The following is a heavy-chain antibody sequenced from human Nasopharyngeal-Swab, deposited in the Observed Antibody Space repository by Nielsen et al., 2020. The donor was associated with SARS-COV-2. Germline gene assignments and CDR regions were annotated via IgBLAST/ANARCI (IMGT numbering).Heavy chain of an antibody. Sequence: PGGSLRLSCAASGFTFSSYAMHWVRQAPGKGLEWVAVISYDGSNKYYADSVKGRFTISRDNSKNTLYLQMNSLRAEDTAVYYCARDPRGLWDSYGMDVWGQGTTVTVSS. CDR2: ISYDGSNK. J-gene: IGHJ6*02. V-gene: IGHV3-30*04. CDR3: ARDPRGLWDSYGMDV. CDR1: GFTFSSYA. D-gene: IGHD1-26*01.